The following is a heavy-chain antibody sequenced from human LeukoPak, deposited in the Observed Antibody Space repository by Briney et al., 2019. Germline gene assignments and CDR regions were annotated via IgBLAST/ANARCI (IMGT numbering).Heavy chain of an antibody. CDR3: AKDKGVGATGAFDI. J-gene: IGHJ3*02. CDR2: MSTSSSYT. V-gene: IGHV3-11*05. Sequence: PGGSLRLSYAASGFTFSDYYMSWIRQAPGKGLEWVSYMSTSSSYTNYADSVKGRFTISRDNAKNSLYLQMSSLRAEDTAVYYCAKDKGVGATGAFDIWGQGTMVTVSS. D-gene: IGHD1-26*01. CDR1: GFTFSDYY.